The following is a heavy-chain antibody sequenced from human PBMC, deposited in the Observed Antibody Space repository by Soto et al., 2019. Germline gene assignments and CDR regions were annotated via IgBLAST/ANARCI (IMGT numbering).Heavy chain of an antibody. CDR1: GFTFSNAW. CDR3: TSAGQYCTSTTCKAY. Sequence: GGSLRLSCAASGFTFSNAWMNWVRQAPGKGLEWVGRIKSKTDGGTTDYAAPVKGRFTISRDDSKTTIYLQMNSLKTEDTAVYYCTSAGQYCTSTTCKAYWGQGTPVTVSS. D-gene: IGHD2-2*01. CDR2: IKSKTDGGTT. J-gene: IGHJ4*02. V-gene: IGHV3-15*07.